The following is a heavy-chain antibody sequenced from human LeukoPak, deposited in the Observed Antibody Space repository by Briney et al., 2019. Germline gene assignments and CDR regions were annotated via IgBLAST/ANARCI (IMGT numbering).Heavy chain of an antibody. J-gene: IGHJ3*02. D-gene: IGHD3-16*01. V-gene: IGHV4-59*08. CDR1: GGSISSYY. CDR2: IYYSGST. Sequence: PSETLSLTCTVSGGSISSYYWSWIRQPPGKGLEWIGYIYYSGSTNYNPSLKSRVTISVDTSKNQFSLKLSSVTAADTAVYYCARGSYSAFDIWGQGTMVTVSS. CDR3: ARGSYSAFDI.